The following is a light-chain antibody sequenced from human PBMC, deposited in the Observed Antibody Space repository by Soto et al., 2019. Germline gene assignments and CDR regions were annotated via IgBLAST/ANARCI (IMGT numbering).Light chain of an antibody. CDR1: SSDVGGYDH. J-gene: IGLJ3*02. V-gene: IGLV2-14*03. CDR3: SSYTNKDTLL. Sequence: QSALTQPPSVSGSPGQSITISCTGTSSDVGGYDHVSWYQQHPGKAPKLIIYDVTVRPSGISRRFSGSKSDNTASLAVSGLQPEDEADYYCSSYTNKDTLLFGGGTKVTVL. CDR2: DVT.